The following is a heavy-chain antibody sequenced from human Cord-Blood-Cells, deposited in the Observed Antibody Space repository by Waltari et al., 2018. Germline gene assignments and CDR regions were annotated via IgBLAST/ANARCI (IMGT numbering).Heavy chain of an antibody. D-gene: IGHD3-3*01. Sequence: QVQLQQWGAGLLKPSETLSLTCAVYGGSFSGYYWSWIRQPPGKGLEWIGEINHSGITNYNPSLKSRVTISVDTSKNQFSLKLSSVTAADTAVYYCARGLYYDFWSGYLNAFDIWGQGTMVTVSS. CDR2: INHSGIT. CDR1: GGSFSGYY. J-gene: IGHJ3*02. V-gene: IGHV4-34*01. CDR3: ARGLYYDFWSGYLNAFDI.